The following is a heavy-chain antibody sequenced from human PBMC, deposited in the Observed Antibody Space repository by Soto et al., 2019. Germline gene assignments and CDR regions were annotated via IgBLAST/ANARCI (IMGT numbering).Heavy chain of an antibody. CDR1: GFTFTNYA. D-gene: IGHD4-4*01. J-gene: IGHJ4*02. CDR2: SSGSGSGGST. V-gene: IGHV3-23*01. Sequence: EGTLRLSCAASGFTFTNYAMTWVRQAPGKGLEWVSISSGSGSGGSTNYADSVKGRFTISRDNSKNTLYLQMNSLRVEDTAVYYCAKDRDDYSNYVFDYWGQGTLATVSS. CDR3: AKDRDDYSNYVFDY.